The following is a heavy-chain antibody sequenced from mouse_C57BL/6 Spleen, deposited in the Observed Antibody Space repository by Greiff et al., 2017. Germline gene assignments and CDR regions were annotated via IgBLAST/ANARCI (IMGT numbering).Heavy chain of an antibody. CDR1: GFSLTSYG. V-gene: IGHV2-3*01. CDR3: AKPGDYYGSSPFYYAMDY. CDR2: IWGDGST. J-gene: IGHJ4*01. D-gene: IGHD1-1*01. Sequence: VMLVESGPGLVAPSQSLSITCTVSGFSLTSYGVSWVRQPPGKGLEWLGVIWGDGSTNYHSALISRLSISKDNSKSQVFLKLNSLQTDDTATYYCAKPGDYYGSSPFYYAMDYWGQGTSVTVSS.